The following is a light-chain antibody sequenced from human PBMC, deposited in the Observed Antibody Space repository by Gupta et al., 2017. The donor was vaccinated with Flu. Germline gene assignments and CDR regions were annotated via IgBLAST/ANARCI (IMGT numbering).Light chain of an antibody. J-gene: IGLJ3*02. CDR1: SSNIGSNT. V-gene: IGLV1-44*01. CDR3: GKWDDSLNGPV. Sequence: QSVLTQPRSASGTPGQRVIISCSGTSSNIGSNTMNWYQQFSGTAPKRRIYSDNQRPSGVPDRFSGSMSGASASLDISGLQSEDEADYYCGKWDDSLNGPVFGGGTMLTVL. CDR2: SDN.